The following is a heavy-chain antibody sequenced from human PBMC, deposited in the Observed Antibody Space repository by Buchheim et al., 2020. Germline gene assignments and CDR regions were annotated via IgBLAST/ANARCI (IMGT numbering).Heavy chain of an antibody. CDR2: MDPNSGNT. D-gene: IGHD5-12*01. J-gene: IGHJ2*01. Sequence: QVQLVQSGAEVKTPGASVKVSCKASGYTFTGYHINWVRQATAQGLEWMGWMDPNSGNTVYAQRFQGRVTMTRDTSISTAYMELTSLRSEDTAVYYCARGVAQGVDLWGRGTL. V-gene: IGHV1-8*01. CDR3: ARGVAQGVDL. CDR1: GYTFTGYH.